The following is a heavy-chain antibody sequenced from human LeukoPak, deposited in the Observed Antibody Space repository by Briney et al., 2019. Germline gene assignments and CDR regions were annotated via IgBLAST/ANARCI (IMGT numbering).Heavy chain of an antibody. CDR2: IYYSGST. CDR3: ARSARVDIVATFDP. Sequence: KPSQTLSLTCTVSGGSISSGGYYWSWIRQHPGKGLEWIGYIYYSGSTYYNPSLKSRVTISVDTSKNQFSLKLSSVTAADTAVYYCARSARVDIVATFDPWGQGTLVTVSS. J-gene: IGHJ5*02. CDR1: GGSISSGGYY. V-gene: IGHV4-31*03. D-gene: IGHD5-12*01.